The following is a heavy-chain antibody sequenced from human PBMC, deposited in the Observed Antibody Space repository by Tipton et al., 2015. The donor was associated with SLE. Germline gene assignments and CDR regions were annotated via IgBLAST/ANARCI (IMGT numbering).Heavy chain of an antibody. CDR2: INHSGST. V-gene: IGHV4-34*01. Sequence: TLSLTCAVYGGSFSGYYWSWIRQPPGKGLEWIGEINHSGSTNYNPSLKSRVTISVDTSKNQFSLKLSSATAADTAVYYCVSGYLDYWGQGTLVTVSS. CDR1: GGSFSGYY. J-gene: IGHJ4*02. CDR3: VSGYLDY.